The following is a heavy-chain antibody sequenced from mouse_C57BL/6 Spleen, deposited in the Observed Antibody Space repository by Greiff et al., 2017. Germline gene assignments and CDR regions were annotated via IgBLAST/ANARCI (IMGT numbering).Heavy chain of an antibody. CDR3: AREEYYARDY. Sequence: VQLQQSGPELVKPGASVKISCKASGYAFSSSRMNWVKQRPGKGLEWIGRIYPGDGDTNYNGKFKGKDTLTADKSSSTAYMQLRSLTSDDSAVYFCAREEYYARDYWGQGTSVTVSS. CDR1: GYAFSSSR. V-gene: IGHV1-82*01. CDR2: IYPGDGDT. J-gene: IGHJ4*01.